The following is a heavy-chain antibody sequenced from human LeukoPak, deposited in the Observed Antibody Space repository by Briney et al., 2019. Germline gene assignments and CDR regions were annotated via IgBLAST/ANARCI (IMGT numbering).Heavy chain of an antibody. D-gene: IGHD3-10*01. V-gene: IGHV1-2*02. CDR3: ARDPPIGGADVFDI. CDR1: GYTFTGYY. CDR2: INPNSGGT. Sequence: GASVKVSCKAAGYTFTGYYMHWVRQAPGQGLEWVGWINPNSGGTNYAQKFQGRVTMTRDTSISTAYMELSRLTSDDTAVYYCARDPPIGGADVFDIWGQGTMVTVSS. J-gene: IGHJ3*02.